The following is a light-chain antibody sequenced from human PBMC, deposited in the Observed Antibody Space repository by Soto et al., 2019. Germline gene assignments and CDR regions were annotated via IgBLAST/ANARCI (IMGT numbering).Light chain of an antibody. CDR2: AAS. V-gene: IGKV1-8*01. CDR1: QGISSY. J-gene: IGKJ1*01. CDR3: QQYYSYPGT. Sequence: AIRMTQSPSSFSASTGDRVTFTCRASQGISSYLAWYQQKPGKAPKLLIYAASTLQSGVPSRFSGSGSGTDFTLTISCLQSEDFATYYCQQYYSYPGTFGQGTKVEIK.